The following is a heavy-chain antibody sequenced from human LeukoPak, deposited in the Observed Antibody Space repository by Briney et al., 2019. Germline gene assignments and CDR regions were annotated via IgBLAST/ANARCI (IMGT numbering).Heavy chain of an antibody. CDR2: INHSGST. CDR3: ARAVMSGYDSSYGMDV. Sequence: SETLSLTCAVYGGSFSGYYWSWIRQPPGKGPEWIGEINHSGSTNYNPSLKSRVTISVDTSKNQFSLKLSSVTAADTAVYYCARAVMSGYDSSYGMDVWGQGTTVTVSS. J-gene: IGHJ6*02. V-gene: IGHV4-34*01. CDR1: GGSFSGYY. D-gene: IGHD5-12*01.